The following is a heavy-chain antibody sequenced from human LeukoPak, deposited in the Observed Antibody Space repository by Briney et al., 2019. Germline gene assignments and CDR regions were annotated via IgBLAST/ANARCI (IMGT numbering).Heavy chain of an antibody. Sequence: SVKVSCKASGYTFTGYYMHWVRQAPGQGLEWMGGIIPIFGTANYAQKFQGRVTITADESTSTAYMELSSLRSEDTAVYYCARGYYSSSWYRAGAFDIWGQGTMVTVSS. CDR3: ARGYYSSSWYRAGAFDI. J-gene: IGHJ3*02. CDR1: GYTFTGYY. D-gene: IGHD6-13*01. V-gene: IGHV1-69*13. CDR2: IIPIFGTA.